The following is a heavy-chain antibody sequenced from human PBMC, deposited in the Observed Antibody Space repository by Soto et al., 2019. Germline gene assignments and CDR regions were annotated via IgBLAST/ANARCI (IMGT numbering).Heavy chain of an antibody. V-gene: IGHV4-30-4*01. CDR3: ARDNGVGP. D-gene: IGHD2-8*01. Sequence: QVQLQESGPGLVKPSQTLPLTCTVSGGSISSGDYYWRWIRQPPGKGLEWIGYIYDSGSTYYNSSLKSRVNITLDTSKNQFSLKLTSVTAADTAVYYCARDNGVGPWGQGTLVTVSS. CDR1: GGSISSGDYY. J-gene: IGHJ5*02. CDR2: IYDSGST.